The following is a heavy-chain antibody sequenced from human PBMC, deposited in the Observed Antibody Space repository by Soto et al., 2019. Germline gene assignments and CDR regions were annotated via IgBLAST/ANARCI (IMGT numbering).Heavy chain of an antibody. CDR3: ARGAATYYFDS. CDR2: INLNSGGT. Sequence: QVQLEQSGAEVKKTGASVRVYCNASEYTFTAHYMDWVRQAPGQWLAWMGRINLNSGGTKYAQKFQGWVTLTRDTSSNTSYMEVSRLRSDDTAVYYCARGAATYYFDSWGQGTLVTVSS. J-gene: IGHJ4*02. D-gene: IGHD2-15*01. V-gene: IGHV1-2*04. CDR1: EYTFTAHY.